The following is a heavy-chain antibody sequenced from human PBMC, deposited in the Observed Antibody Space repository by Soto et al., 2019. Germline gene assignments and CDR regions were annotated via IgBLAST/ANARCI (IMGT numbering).Heavy chain of an antibody. CDR3: ARGLRYGGNSGSYS. Sequence: PSETLSLTCAVYGGSFSGYYWSWIRQPPGKGLEWIGEINHSGSTNYNPSLKSRVTISVDTSKNQFSLKLSSVTAADTAVYYCARGLRYGGNSGSYSWGQGTLVTVSS. CDR1: GGSFSGYY. V-gene: IGHV4-34*01. D-gene: IGHD4-17*01. CDR2: INHSGST. J-gene: IGHJ4*02.